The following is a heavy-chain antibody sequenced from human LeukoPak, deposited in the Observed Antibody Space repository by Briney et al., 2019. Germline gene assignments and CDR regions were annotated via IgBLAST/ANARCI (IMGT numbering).Heavy chain of an antibody. Sequence: GRSLRLSCVASGSTFSSYAMGGVRQAPGKGLEWVSAISGSGGSTYYADSVKGRFTISRDNSKNTLYLQMNSLRAEDTAVYYCAKDGTGYSSSWFDYWGQGTLVTVSS. CDR2: ISGSGGST. D-gene: IGHD6-13*01. J-gene: IGHJ4*02. CDR3: AKDGTGYSSSWFDY. CDR1: GSTFSSYA. V-gene: IGHV3-23*01.